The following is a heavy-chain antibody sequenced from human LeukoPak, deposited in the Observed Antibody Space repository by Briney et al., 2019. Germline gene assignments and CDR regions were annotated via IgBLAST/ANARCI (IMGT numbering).Heavy chain of an antibody. D-gene: IGHD3-22*01. J-gene: IGHJ3*01. CDR2: ISGSGSAE. CDR3: AKARWLAGNDAFDF. Sequence: GGSLRLSCVASGFTLSDSYMTWVRQAPGKGLEWVSTISGSGSAEDYADSVKGRFTISRDNAKSSMSLEMNTLRAEDTAVYYCAKARWLAGNDAFDFWGQGTMVTVSS. V-gene: IGHV3-11*04. CDR1: GFTLSDSY.